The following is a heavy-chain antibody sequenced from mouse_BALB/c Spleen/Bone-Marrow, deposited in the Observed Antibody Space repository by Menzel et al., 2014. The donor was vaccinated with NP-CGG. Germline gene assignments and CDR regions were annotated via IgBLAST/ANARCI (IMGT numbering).Heavy chain of an antibody. J-gene: IGHJ2*01. CDR2: IYPGSGNT. Sequence: LVESGPELVKPGASVKISCKASGYTFTDYYINSVKQKPGQGLEWIGWIYPGSGNTKYNEKFKGKATLTVDTSSSTAYMQLSSLTSEDTAVYFCARSPYYGNYDDYWGQGTTLTVSS. CDR1: GYTFTDYY. V-gene: IGHV1-84*02. D-gene: IGHD2-10*01. CDR3: ARSPYYGNYDDY.